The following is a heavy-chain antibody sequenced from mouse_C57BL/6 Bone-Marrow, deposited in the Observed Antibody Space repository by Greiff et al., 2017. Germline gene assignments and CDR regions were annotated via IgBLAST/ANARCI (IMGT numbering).Heavy chain of an antibody. V-gene: IGHV1-77*01. CDR1: GYTFTDYY. Sequence: QVQLQQSGAELVKPGASVKISCKASGYTFTDYYINWVKQRPGQGLEWIGKIGPGSGSTYYNEKFKGKATLTADKSSSTAYMQLSSLTSEDSAVYFCARSPRGYGSSHRYCAMDYWGQGTSVTVSS. J-gene: IGHJ4*01. CDR2: IGPGSGST. CDR3: ARSPRGYGSSHRYCAMDY. D-gene: IGHD1-1*01.